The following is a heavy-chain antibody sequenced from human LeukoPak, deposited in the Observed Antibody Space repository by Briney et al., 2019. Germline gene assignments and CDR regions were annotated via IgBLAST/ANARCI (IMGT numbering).Heavy chain of an antibody. CDR3: ARTRLFRKNYYDSSGEDY. CDR1: GGSISSGDYY. CDR2: IYYSGST. D-gene: IGHD3-22*01. V-gene: IGHV4-30-4*01. J-gene: IGHJ4*02. Sequence: PSETLSLTCTVSGGSISSGDYYWSWIRQPPGKDLEWIGYIYYSGSTYYNPSLKSRVTISVDTSKNQFSLKLSSVTAADTAVYYCARTRLFRKNYYDSSGEDYWGQGTLVTVSS.